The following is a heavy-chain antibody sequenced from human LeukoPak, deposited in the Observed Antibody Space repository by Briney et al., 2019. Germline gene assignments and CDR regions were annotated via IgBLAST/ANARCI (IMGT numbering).Heavy chain of an antibody. D-gene: IGHD2/OR15-2a*01. CDR1: GYSISSGYY. Sequence: SETLSLTCTVSGYSISSGYYWGWIRQPPGKGLEWIGSIYHSGSTYYNPSLKSRVTISADTSKNQFSLNLSSVTAADTAVYYCVRQRVVGFYDPFDFWGQGTLVTVSS. CDR3: VRQRVVGFYDPFDF. V-gene: IGHV4-38-2*02. CDR2: IYHSGST. J-gene: IGHJ4*02.